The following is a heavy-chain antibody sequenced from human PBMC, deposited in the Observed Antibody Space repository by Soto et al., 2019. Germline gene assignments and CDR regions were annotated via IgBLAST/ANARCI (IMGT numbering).Heavy chain of an antibody. CDR1: GGTFSSYT. CDR3: AREFRPDGGLYYDISTGLGSYFDY. CDR2: IIPILGIA. J-gene: IGHJ4*02. Sequence: ASVKVSCKASGGTFSSYTISWVRQAPGQGLEWMGRIIPILGIANYAQKFQGRVTITADKSTSTAYMELSSLRSEDTAVYYCAREFRPDGGLYYDISTGLGSYFDYWGQGTLVTVSS. V-gene: IGHV1-69*04. D-gene: IGHD3-9*01.